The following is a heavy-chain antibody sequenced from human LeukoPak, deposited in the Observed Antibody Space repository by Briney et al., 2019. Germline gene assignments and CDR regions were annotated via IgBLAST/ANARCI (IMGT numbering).Heavy chain of an antibody. Sequence: GGSLRLSCAVSGITLSNYGMSWVRQAPGKGLEWVSAIVGSGDSTYYADSVKGRFTISRDNSKNTLYLQMNSLRAEDTAVYYCARDEIGTTVGLPDYWGQGTLVTVSS. D-gene: IGHD1-1*01. J-gene: IGHJ4*02. V-gene: IGHV3-23*01. CDR2: IVGSGDST. CDR1: GITLSNYG. CDR3: ARDEIGTTVGLPDY.